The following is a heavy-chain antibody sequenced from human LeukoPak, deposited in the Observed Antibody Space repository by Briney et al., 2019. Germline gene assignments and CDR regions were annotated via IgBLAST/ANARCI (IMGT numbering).Heavy chain of an antibody. J-gene: IGHJ3*02. D-gene: IGHD6-19*01. CDR3: ARGSSGWSPAHAFDI. Sequence: RGSLRLSSAASGFTVSSYSMNSVRQAPGKRLEWVSSISSSSSYIYYADSVKGRFTISRDNAKNSLYLQMNSLRAEDTAVYYCARGSSGWSPAHAFDIWGQGTMVTVSS. V-gene: IGHV3-21*01. CDR2: ISSSSSYI. CDR1: GFTVSSYS.